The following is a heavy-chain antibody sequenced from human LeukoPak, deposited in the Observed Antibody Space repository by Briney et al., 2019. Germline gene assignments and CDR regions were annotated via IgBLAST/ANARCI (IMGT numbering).Heavy chain of an antibody. V-gene: IGHV3-53*01. Sequence: GGSLRLSCAASGFTVSSNYMSWVRQAPGKGLEWVSVIYSGGSRYYADSVKGRFTISRDNAKNTLYLQMNSLRAEDTAVYYCAREVPSIFYYYDSSGYYYSDAFDIWGQGTMVTVSS. D-gene: IGHD3-22*01. CDR1: GFTVSSNY. CDR2: IYSGGSR. CDR3: AREVPSIFYYYDSSGYYYSDAFDI. J-gene: IGHJ3*02.